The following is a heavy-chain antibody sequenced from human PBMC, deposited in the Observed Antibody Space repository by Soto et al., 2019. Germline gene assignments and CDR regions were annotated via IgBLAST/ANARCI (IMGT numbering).Heavy chain of an antibody. Sequence: ALVKVSCKASGCTFTSYGIHWVRQAPGQRLEWMGWINAANGDTKYSPKFQGRVTISRDTSASTAYMELSSLRSEDTAVYYCVRRHVSATGIDWFDPWGQGTLVTVSS. V-gene: IGHV1-3*01. CDR2: INAANGDT. D-gene: IGHD6-13*01. CDR1: GCTFTSYG. CDR3: VRRHVSATGIDWFDP. J-gene: IGHJ5*02.